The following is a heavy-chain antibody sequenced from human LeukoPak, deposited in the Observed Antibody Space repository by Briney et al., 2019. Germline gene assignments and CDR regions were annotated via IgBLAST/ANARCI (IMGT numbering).Heavy chain of an antibody. V-gene: IGHV1-69*05. J-gene: IGHJ3*02. CDR3: ARNRGRSNAFDI. CDR1: GGTFSSYA. CDR2: IIPIFGTA. Sequence: AVKVSCQASGGTFSSYAISWVGQAPGQGLEWMGGIIPIFGTANYAQKFQGRVKITTEESTSTAYMELRSLRSEDTAVYYCARNRGRSNAFDIWGQGTMVTVSS.